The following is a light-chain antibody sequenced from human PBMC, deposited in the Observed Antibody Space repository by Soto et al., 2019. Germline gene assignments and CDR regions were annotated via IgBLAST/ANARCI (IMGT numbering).Light chain of an antibody. CDR3: QQYNNWPLT. V-gene: IGKV3-15*01. CDR1: QSVSSN. Sequence: EIVMTQSPATLSVSPGERATLSCRASQSVSSNLAWYQQKAGQAPRLLMYGASTRDTGIPARLSGSGSGTEFTLTISSLQSEDFAVYYCQQYNNWPLTFGGGTKVEIK. J-gene: IGKJ4*01. CDR2: GAS.